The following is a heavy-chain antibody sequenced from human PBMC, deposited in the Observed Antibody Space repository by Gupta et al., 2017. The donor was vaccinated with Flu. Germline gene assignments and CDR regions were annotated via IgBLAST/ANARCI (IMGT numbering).Heavy chain of an antibody. CDR2: IYWNDDK. J-gene: IGHJ4*02. Sequence: QITLKESGPTLVKPTQTLTLTCTFSGFSLSTSGVGVGWIRQPPGKALEWLALIYWNDDKRYSPSLKSRLTITKDTAKNQVVLTMTKMDPVDTATYYGAHRRNGWELTYGGQGTLVTVSS. CDR1: GFSLSTSGVG. CDR3: AHRRNGWELTY. D-gene: IGHD1-26*01. V-gene: IGHV2-5*01.